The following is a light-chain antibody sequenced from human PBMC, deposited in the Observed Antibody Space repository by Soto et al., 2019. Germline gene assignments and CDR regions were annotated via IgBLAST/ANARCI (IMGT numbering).Light chain of an antibody. CDR2: DVT. CDR1: SSDVGAYNY. CDR3: CSYAGSSLWV. V-gene: IGLV2-11*01. Sequence: QSVLTQPRSVSGSPGQSVTISCTGTSSDVGAYNYVSWYQHHPGKAPKLVIYDVTKRPSGVPDRFAGSKSGNTASLTISGLQAEDGADYYCCSYAGSSLWVFGGGTKLTVL. J-gene: IGLJ3*02.